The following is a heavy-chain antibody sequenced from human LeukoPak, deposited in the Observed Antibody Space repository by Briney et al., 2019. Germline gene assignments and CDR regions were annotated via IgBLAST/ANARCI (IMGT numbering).Heavy chain of an antibody. J-gene: IGHJ6*02. CDR1: GGSVSSGTYY. CDR2: IYYSGST. CDR3: ARDEIVVVISGSSYYYGMDV. Sequence: SETLSLTCSVSGGSVSSGTYYWSWIRQPPGKGLEWIGYIYYSGSTNYNPSLKSRVTISVDTSKNQFSLKLSSVTAADTAVYYCARDEIVVVISGSSYYYGMDVWGQGTTVTVSS. V-gene: IGHV4-61*01. D-gene: IGHD3-22*01.